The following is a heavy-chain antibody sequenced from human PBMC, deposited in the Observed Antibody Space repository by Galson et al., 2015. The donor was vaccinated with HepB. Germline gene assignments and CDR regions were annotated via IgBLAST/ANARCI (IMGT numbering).Heavy chain of an antibody. D-gene: IGHD6-13*01. Sequence: SCKASGYTFTSYGISWVRQAPGQGLEWMGWISAYNGNTNYAQKLQGRVTMTTDTSTSTAYMELRSLRSDDTAVYYCARDFIAAAGKQYFQHWGQGTLVTVSS. CDR3: ARDFIAAAGKQYFQH. J-gene: IGHJ1*01. CDR2: ISAYNGNT. CDR1: GYTFTSYG. V-gene: IGHV1-18*04.